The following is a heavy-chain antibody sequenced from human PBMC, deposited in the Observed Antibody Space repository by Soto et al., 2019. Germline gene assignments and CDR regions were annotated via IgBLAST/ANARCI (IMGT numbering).Heavy chain of an antibody. Sequence: ASVKVSCKASGYTFIDYYMHWVRQAPGQGFEWTGRISPRSGGTNYAQKFQGRVTMTWDTSLNTAYMELSSLISEETAVYYCARPPGYISDWYYFDLWGQGTMVTVSS. CDR1: GYTFIDYY. V-gene: IGHV1-2*02. J-gene: IGHJ4*02. CDR3: ARPPGYISDWYYFDL. CDR2: ISPRSGGT. D-gene: IGHD3-9*01.